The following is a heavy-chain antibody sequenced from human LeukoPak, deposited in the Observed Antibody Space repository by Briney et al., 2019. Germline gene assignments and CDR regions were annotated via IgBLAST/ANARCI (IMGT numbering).Heavy chain of an antibody. CDR1: GGTFSSYA. V-gene: IGHV1-69*05. D-gene: IGHD3-22*01. Sequence: SVKVSCKASGGTFSSYAISWVRQAPGQGLEWMGRIIPIFGTANYAQKFQGRVTITTDESTSTAYMELSSLRSEDTAVYYCACLWDSSGYYQDDAFDIRGQGTMVTVSS. CDR2: IIPIFGTA. J-gene: IGHJ3*02. CDR3: ACLWDSSGYYQDDAFDI.